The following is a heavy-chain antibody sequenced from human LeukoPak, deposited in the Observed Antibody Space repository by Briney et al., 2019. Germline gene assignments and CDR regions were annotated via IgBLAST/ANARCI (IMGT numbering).Heavy chain of an antibody. Sequence: GGSLRLSCVVSGLTVSSNYMSWVRQAPGKGLEWVSVFYSGGETYYADSVKGRFTISRDTSKNTLYLQMDSLRAEDTAVYYCATPAWSGWQYFQHWGQGTLVTVSS. J-gene: IGHJ1*01. CDR2: FYSGGET. CDR3: ATPAWSGWQYFQH. D-gene: IGHD6-19*01. CDR1: GLTVSSNY. V-gene: IGHV3-53*01.